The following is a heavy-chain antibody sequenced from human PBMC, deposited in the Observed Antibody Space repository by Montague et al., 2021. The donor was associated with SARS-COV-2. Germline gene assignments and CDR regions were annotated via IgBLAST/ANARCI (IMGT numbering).Heavy chain of an antibody. V-gene: IGHV4-39*01. CDR2: VYYSGYT. Sequence: SETLSLTCTVSGDSVSSSDHYWGWIRQPPGKGLEWLGIVYYSGYTYYXPSVKGRVTISIDASKNQFSLKLNPLTATDTAIYHCARRRLREDYFDFWGQGTLLTVSS. CDR3: ARRRLREDYFDF. D-gene: IGHD4-17*01. J-gene: IGHJ4*02. CDR1: GDSVSSSDHY.